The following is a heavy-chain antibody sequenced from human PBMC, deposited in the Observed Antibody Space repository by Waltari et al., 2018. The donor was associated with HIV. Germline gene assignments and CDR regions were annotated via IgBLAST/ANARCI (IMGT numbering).Heavy chain of an antibody. CDR2: IWPDGGTK. D-gene: IGHD1-20*01. CDR1: GFPFGVHG. J-gene: IGHJ4*02. CDR3: AKDRLTLTAAFDF. V-gene: IGHV3-30*02. Sequence: QVQLVESGGGVVQPGGPLRLSCVVVGFPFGVHGRHWVRQAPGKGLEWVSNIWPDGGTKFYGDSVKGRFTISRDNSKNTLYLEMSRLRPEDTAVYYCAKDRLTLTAAFDFWGQGALVTVSS.